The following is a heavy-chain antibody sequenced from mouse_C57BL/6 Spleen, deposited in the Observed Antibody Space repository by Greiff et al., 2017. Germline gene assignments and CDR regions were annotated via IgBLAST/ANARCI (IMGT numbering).Heavy chain of an antibody. CDR2: IHPNSGST. CDR3: ARYDDGYYPYYCDD. D-gene: IGHD2-3*01. Sequence: VQLQQPGAELVKPGASVKLSCKASGYTFTSYWMHWVKQRPGQGLEWIGMIHPNSGSTNYNEKFKSKATLTVDKSSSTAYMQLSSLTSEDSAVXYCARYDDGYYPYYCDDWGQGTTRTGSS. J-gene: IGHJ2*01. CDR1: GYTFTSYW. V-gene: IGHV1-64*01.